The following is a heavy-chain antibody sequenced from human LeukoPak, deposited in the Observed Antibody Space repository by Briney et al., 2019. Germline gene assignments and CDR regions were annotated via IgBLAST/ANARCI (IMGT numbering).Heavy chain of an antibody. V-gene: IGHV1-24*01. CDR3: ATTSPWSGRFNS. D-gene: IGHD3-3*01. J-gene: IGHJ4*02. CDR2: FDPEDGET. CDR1: GHTLTKLS. Sequence: ASVKVSCKVSGHTLTKLSMHWVRQAPGKGLEWMGGFDPEDGETIYAQKFQGRITMTEDTSTYTAYMALSTLTSEDTAVYYCATTSPWSGRFNSWGQGTLVTVSS.